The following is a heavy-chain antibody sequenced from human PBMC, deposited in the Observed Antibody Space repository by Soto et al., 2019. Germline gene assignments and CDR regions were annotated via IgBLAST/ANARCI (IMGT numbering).Heavy chain of an antibody. V-gene: IGHV4-38-2*02. D-gene: IGHD3-22*01. CDR3: ARDPYYYDSSIDFDP. CDR1: GYSISSGYY. Sequence: ETLSLTCAVSGYSISSGYYWGWIRQPPGKGLEWIGSIYHSGSTYYNPSLKSRVTISVDTSKNQFSLKLSSVTAADTAVYYCARDPYYYDSSIDFDPCGQRTLVTVS. CDR2: IYHSGST. J-gene: IGHJ5*02.